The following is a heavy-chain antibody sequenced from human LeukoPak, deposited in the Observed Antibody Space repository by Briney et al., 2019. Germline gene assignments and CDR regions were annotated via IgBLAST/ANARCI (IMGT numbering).Heavy chain of an antibody. J-gene: IGHJ5*02. CDR2: IYHSGST. D-gene: IGHD2-8*02. Sequence: SETLSLTCTVSGGSISSHYWSWIRQPPGKGLEWIGSIYHSGSTYYNPSLKSRVTISVDTSKNQFSLKLSSVTAADTAVYYCARESGVWVDPVQLVLGWFDPWGQGTLVTVSS. V-gene: IGHV4-38-2*02. CDR3: ARESGVWVDPVQLVLGWFDP. CDR1: GGSISSHY.